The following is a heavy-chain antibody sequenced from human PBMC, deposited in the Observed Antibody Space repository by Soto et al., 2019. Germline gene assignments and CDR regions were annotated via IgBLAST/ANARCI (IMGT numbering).Heavy chain of an antibody. CDR1: GFTFGTYA. CDR2: ISYDGSNK. J-gene: IGHJ6*02. Sequence: WGSLRISCASSGFTFGTYAMHWVRQAPGKGLEWVAVISYDGSNKYYADSVKDRFTISRDNSKNTLYLQMNSLRAEDTAVFYCARGVYGSGIMDVWGQGTTVTVSS. D-gene: IGHD3-10*01. V-gene: IGHV3-30-3*01. CDR3: ARGVYGSGIMDV.